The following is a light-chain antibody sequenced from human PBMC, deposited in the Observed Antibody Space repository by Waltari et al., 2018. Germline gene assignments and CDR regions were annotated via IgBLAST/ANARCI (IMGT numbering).Light chain of an antibody. J-gene: IGLJ2*01. Sequence: SYELTQPPSVSVSPGQTASITCSGDKLGYKFACWYQQKPGQSPVLVIYLDTKRPSGIPERVSGSNSGNTATLTISGTQAMDEADYYCQAWDSSTVVFGGGTKLTVL. V-gene: IGLV3-1*01. CDR2: LDT. CDR1: KLGYKF. CDR3: QAWDSSTVV.